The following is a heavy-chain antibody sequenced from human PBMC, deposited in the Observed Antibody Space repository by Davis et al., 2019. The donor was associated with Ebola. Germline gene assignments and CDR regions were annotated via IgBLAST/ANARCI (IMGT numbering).Heavy chain of an antibody. J-gene: IGHJ4*02. CDR3: AREGYYGSGSYFNY. V-gene: IGHV4-34*01. CDR1: GGSFSGYY. D-gene: IGHD3-10*01. CDR2: INHSGST. Sequence: MPSETLSLTCAVYGGSFSGYYWNWIRQPPGKGLEWIGEINHSGSTNYNPSLKSRVTITVDTSKNQFSLRLSSVTAADTAVYYCAREGYYGSGSYFNYWGQGTLVTVSS.